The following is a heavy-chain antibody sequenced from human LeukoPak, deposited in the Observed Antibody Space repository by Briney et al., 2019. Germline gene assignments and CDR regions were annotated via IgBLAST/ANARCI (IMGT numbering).Heavy chain of an antibody. CDR1: GGSISSGDYC. CDR3: ARERDVDRESHFDY. J-gene: IGHJ4*02. Sequence: TSETLILTCTVSGGSISSGDYCWSWIRQPPGKGLEWIGYIYFSVSTSYSPSLKSRVTISVDTSKNQFSLKRSSVTAADTAVYYCARERDVDRESHFDYWGQGTLVTVSS. D-gene: IGHD5-12*01. V-gene: IGHV4-30-4*08. CDR2: IYFSVST.